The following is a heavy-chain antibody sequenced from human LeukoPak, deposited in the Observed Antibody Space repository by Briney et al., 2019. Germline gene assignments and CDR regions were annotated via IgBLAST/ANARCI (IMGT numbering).Heavy chain of an antibody. CDR2: INPNSGGT. V-gene: IGHV1-2*02. D-gene: IGHD3-3*01. CDR1: GYTFTGYY. Sequence: ASVKVSCKASGYTFTGYYMHWVRHAPGQGLEWMGWINPNSGGTNYAQKFQGRVTMTRDTSISTAYMELSRLRSDDTAVYYCARDLYDFWSGYLTRYNWFDPWGQGTLVTVSS. J-gene: IGHJ5*02. CDR3: ARDLYDFWSGYLTRYNWFDP.